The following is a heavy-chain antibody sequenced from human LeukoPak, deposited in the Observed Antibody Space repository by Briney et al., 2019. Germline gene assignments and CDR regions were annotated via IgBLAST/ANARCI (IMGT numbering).Heavy chain of an antibody. D-gene: IGHD5-18*01. CDR1: GGSISNYY. Sequence: SETLSLTCTVSGGSISNYYWSWIRQPPGKGLEWIGFIYKSETTSYSPSLQSRVTISVDTSKSQFSLKLSSVTAADTAVYYCARGVGYGYGLDYWGQGTLVIVSS. CDR2: IYKSETT. J-gene: IGHJ4*02. V-gene: IGHV4-59*01. CDR3: ARGVGYGYGLDY.